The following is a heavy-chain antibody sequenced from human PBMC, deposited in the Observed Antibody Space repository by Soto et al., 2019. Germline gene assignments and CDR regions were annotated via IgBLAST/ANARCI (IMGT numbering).Heavy chain of an antibody. D-gene: IGHD2-21*01. V-gene: IGHV4-59*08. CDR2: IYYSGST. CDR1: DGSISSYY. J-gene: IGHJ6*03. Sequence: SETLSLTCTVSDGSISSYYWSWIRQPPGKGLEWIGYIYYSGSTNYNPSLKSRVTISVDTSKNQFSLKLSSVTAADTAVYYCARQGVMRRTSPVNKREGGYYYYYYMDVWGKGTTVTVSS. CDR3: ARQGVMRRTSPVNKREGGYYYYYYMDV.